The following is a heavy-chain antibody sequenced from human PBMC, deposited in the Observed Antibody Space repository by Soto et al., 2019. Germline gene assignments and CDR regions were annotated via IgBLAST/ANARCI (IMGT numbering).Heavy chain of an antibody. J-gene: IGHJ4*02. Sequence: KPSETLSLTCAVYGGSFSGYYWSWIRQPPGKGLEWIGEINHSGSTNYNPSLKSRVTISVDTSKNQFSLKLSSVTAADTAVYYCARGGVVVITRDFDYWGQGTLVTVSS. V-gene: IGHV4-34*01. CDR2: INHSGST. D-gene: IGHD3-22*01. CDR1: GGSFSGYY. CDR3: ARGGVVVITRDFDY.